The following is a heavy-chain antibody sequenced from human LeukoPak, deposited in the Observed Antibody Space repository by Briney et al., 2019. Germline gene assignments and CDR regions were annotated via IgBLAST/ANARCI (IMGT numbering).Heavy chain of an antibody. D-gene: IGHD6-19*01. CDR3: ASKGGHSSGWRDAFDF. CDR2: IKQDGSEK. CDR1: GFTFSSYW. V-gene: IGHV3-7*01. J-gene: IGHJ3*01. Sequence: PGGSLRLSCAASGFTFSSYWMSWVRQAPGKGLEWVANIKQDGSEKYYVDSVKGRFTISRDSAKNSLYLQMNSLRAEDTAVYYCASKGGHSSGWRDAFDFWGQGTMVTVSS.